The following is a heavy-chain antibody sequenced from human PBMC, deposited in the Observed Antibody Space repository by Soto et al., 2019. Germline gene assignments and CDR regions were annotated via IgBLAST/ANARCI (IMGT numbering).Heavy chain of an antibody. CDR3: AKDRLDSITIFGVVSCYFDY. CDR1: GFTFSSYA. CDR2: ISGSGGST. J-gene: IGHJ4*02. V-gene: IGHV3-23*01. Sequence: GSLRLSCAASGFTFSSYAMSWVRQAPGKGLEWASAISGSGGSTYYADSVKGRFTISRDNSKNTLYLQMNSLRAEDTAVYYCAKDRLDSITIFGVVSCYFDYWGQGTLVTVSS. D-gene: IGHD3-3*01.